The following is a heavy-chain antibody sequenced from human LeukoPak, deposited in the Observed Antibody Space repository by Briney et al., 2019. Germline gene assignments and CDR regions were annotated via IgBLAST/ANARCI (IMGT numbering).Heavy chain of an antibody. CDR2: IYYSGDT. J-gene: IGHJ4*02. Sequence: PSETLSLTCAVSGAFIDTTSYYCGWIRQPPGEGLEWIGSIYYSGDTHYNPSLKSRVTISADTSKNQFSLKLSSVTAADTAVYYCSIDYGDYPDFRGQGTLVSVSS. CDR1: GAFIDTTSYY. CDR3: SIDYGDYPDF. V-gene: IGHV4-39*01. D-gene: IGHD4-17*01.